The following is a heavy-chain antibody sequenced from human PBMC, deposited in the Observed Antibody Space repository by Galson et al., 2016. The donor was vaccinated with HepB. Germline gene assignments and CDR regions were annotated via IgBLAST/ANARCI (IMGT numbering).Heavy chain of an antibody. J-gene: IGHJ4*02. D-gene: IGHD1-14*01. CDR1: GGSISSSSYY. CDR3: ARNHGWSYYFDH. CDR2: VSYNGVT. V-gene: IGHV4-39*02. Sequence: SETLSLTCTVSGGSISSSSYYWAWIRQPPGKGLEWIGSVSYNGVTYYNPSLKSRVTISVDTSKIHFFLNLTSVTAADTAVYYCARNHGWSYYFDHWGQGSLVTVSS.